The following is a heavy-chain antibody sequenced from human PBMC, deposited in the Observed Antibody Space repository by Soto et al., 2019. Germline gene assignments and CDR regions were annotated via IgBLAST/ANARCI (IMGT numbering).Heavy chain of an antibody. CDR3: ARDRVSCSGDYPYYYGMDV. CDR1: GGYFSSYY. Sequence: PSETLSLTCTVSGGYFSSYYWSWIRQTPGMGLEWSGYMYSGSTYYNPALKSRVTFSLDTSKNQFSLKLSSVTAADTAVYYCARDRVSCSGDYPYYYGMDVWGQGTTVTVSS. CDR2: MYSGST. J-gene: IGHJ6*02. V-gene: IGHV4-59*01. D-gene: IGHD4-17*01.